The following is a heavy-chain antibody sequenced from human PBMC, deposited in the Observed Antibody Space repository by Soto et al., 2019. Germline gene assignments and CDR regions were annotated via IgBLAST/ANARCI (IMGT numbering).Heavy chain of an antibody. J-gene: IGHJ6*02. CDR3: ARGIVRGYSGYPNYYYYYGMDV. Sequence: QVQLVQSGAEVKKPGASVKVSCKASGYTFTSYDINWVRQATGQGLEWMGCMNPNSGNTGYAQKFQGRVTMTRNTSISTAYMELSSLRSEDTAVYYCARGIVRGYSGYPNYYYYYGMDVWGQGTTVTVSS. CDR1: GYTFTSYD. D-gene: IGHD5-12*01. V-gene: IGHV1-8*01. CDR2: MNPNSGNT.